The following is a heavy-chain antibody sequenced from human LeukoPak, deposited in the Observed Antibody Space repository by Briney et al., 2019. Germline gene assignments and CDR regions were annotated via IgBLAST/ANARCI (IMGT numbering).Heavy chain of an antibody. V-gene: IGHV3-33*06. CDR3: AKDASGFGGSYFDH. J-gene: IGHJ4*02. CDR1: GFNFNNYG. D-gene: IGHD6-19*01. Sequence: PGGSLRLSCEASGFNFNNYGRHGLRQAPGKGLAGVGGLWFDGSHEYYADTVKGRFTISRDNFKHSLFMKMHGVKAGATAIYYCAKDASGFGGSYFDHWGQGAPVTVSS. CDR2: LWFDGSHE.